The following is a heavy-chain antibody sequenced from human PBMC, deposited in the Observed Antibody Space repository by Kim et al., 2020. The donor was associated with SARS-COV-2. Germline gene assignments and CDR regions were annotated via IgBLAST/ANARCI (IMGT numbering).Heavy chain of an antibody. V-gene: IGHV3-7*01. D-gene: IGHD1-26*01. CDR2: IKQDGSEK. J-gene: IGHJ6*02. Sequence: GGSLRLSCAASGFTFSSYWMSWVRQAPGKGLEWVANIKQDGSEKYYVDSVKGRFTISRDNAKNSLYLQMNSLRAEDTAVYYCARVDGRIVGSYYYYYGMDVWGQGTTVTVSS. CDR1: GFTFSSYW. CDR3: ARVDGRIVGSYYYYYGMDV.